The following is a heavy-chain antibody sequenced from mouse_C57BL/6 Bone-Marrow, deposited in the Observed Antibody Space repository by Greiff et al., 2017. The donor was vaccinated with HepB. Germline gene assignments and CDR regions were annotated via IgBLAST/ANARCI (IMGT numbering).Heavy chain of an antibody. V-gene: IGHV1-39*01. D-gene: IGHD1-1*01. Sequence: VQLQQSGPELVKPGASVKISCKASGYSFTDYNMNWVKQSNGKSLEWIGVISPNYGTTSYNQKFKGKATLTVDQSSSTAYMQLNSLTSEDSAVYYCARMGDLIYYYGSSPFDYWGQGTTLTVSS. CDR2: ISPNYGTT. J-gene: IGHJ2*01. CDR1: GYSFTDYN. CDR3: ARMGDLIYYYGSSPFDY.